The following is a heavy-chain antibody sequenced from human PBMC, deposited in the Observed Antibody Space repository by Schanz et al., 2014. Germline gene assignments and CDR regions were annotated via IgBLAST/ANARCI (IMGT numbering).Heavy chain of an antibody. Sequence: EAQLVESGGGLVQPGGSLRLCCVASGFTFSRYWMTWVRQAPGKGLEWVANIKQDGSAKNYVDSVKGRFTISRDNPKNSLCLQKNSLRAEDTALYYCARVLGGDEGLDQWGQGTLVTVSS. J-gene: IGHJ4*02. CDR3: ARVLGGDEGLDQ. CDR1: GFTFSRYW. D-gene: IGHD4-17*01. V-gene: IGHV3-7*01. CDR2: IKQDGSAK.